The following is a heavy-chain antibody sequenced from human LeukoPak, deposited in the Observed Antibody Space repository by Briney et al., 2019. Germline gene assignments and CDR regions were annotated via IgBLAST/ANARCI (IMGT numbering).Heavy chain of an antibody. Sequence: GGSLRLSCAASGFTFSNYAMSWVRQAPGKGLEWVSAISGSGGSTYYADSVKGRFTISRDNSKNTLYLQMNSLRAEDTAVYYCAKDVYDGSSWIEYYFDYWGQGTLVTVSS. D-gene: IGHD6-13*01. V-gene: IGHV3-23*01. CDR1: GFTFSNYA. CDR2: ISGSGGST. J-gene: IGHJ4*02. CDR3: AKDVYDGSSWIEYYFDY.